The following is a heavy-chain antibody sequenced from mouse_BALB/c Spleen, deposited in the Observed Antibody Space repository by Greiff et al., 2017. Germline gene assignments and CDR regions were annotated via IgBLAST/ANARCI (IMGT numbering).Heavy chain of an antibody. J-gene: IGHJ3*01. CDR3: TLYYGSSFPFAY. CDR1: GYTFTDYE. CDR2: IDPETGGT. Sequence: SGAELVRPGASVTLSCKASGYTFTDYEMHWVKQTPVHGLEWIGAIDPETGGTAYNQKFKGKATLTADKSSSTAYMELRSLTSEDSAVYYCTLYYGSSFPFAYWGQGTLVTVSA. V-gene: IGHV1-15*01. D-gene: IGHD1-1*01.